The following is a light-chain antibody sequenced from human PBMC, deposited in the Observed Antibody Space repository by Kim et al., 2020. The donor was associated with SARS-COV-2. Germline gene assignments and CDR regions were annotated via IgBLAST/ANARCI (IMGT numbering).Light chain of an antibody. CDR3: CSYAGSSSYV. V-gene: IGLV2-23*02. CDR2: EVS. J-gene: IGLJ1*01. Sequence: GQSLAISCTGTSSDVGNYSLVSWYQQHPGKGPKLLIYEVSKRPSGVSAHFSASKSGNTASLTISGLQAEDEADYYCCSYAGSSSYVFGTGTKVTVL. CDR1: SSDVGNYSL.